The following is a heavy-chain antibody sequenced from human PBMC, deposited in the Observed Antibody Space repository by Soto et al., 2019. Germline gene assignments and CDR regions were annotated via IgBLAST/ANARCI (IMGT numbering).Heavy chain of an antibody. D-gene: IGHD3-16*01. V-gene: IGHV4-31*03. CDR3: ARWRDGDYVFGAFDI. J-gene: IGHJ3*02. CDR1: SVSLSGYY. Sequence: SENLSLTCSIYSVSLSGYYWSWIRHHPGKGLEWIGYVHYSGNTYYNPSLKSRVTMPIDTSKNQFSLNLSSVTAADTAVYYCARWRDGDYVFGAFDIWGQGTMVTVSS. CDR2: VHYSGNT.